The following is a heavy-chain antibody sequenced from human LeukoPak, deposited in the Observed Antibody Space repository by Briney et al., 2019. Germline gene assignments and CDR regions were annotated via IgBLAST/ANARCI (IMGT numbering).Heavy chain of an antibody. CDR1: GYTFTGYY. CDR3: ARIRYYDILTALEDFDY. J-gene: IGHJ4*02. V-gene: IGHV1-2*02. CDR2: INPNSGGT. Sequence: ASVKVSCKASGYTFTGYYMHWVRQAPGQGLEWMGWINPNSGGTNYAQKFQGRVTMTRDTSISTAYMELSRLRSDDTAVYYCARIRYYDILTALEDFDYWGQGTLVTVSS. D-gene: IGHD3-9*01.